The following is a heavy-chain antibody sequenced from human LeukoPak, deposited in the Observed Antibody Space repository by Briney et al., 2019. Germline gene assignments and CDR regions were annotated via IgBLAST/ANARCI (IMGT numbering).Heavy chain of an antibody. D-gene: IGHD4-17*01. CDR1: GYTLTELS. CDR3: ATSYGDYGDSLVIDY. J-gene: IGHJ4*02. V-gene: IGHV1-24*01. Sequence: GASVKVSCKVSGYTLTELSMHWVRQAPGKGLEWMGGFDPEDGETIYAQKFQGRVTMTEDTSTDTAYMELSSLRSEDTAVYYCATSYGDYGDSLVIDYWGQGTLVTVSS. CDR2: FDPEDGET.